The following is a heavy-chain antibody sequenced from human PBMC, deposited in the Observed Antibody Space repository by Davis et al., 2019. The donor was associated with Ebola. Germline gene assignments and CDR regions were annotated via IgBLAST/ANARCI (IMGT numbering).Heavy chain of an antibody. J-gene: IGHJ6*03. D-gene: IGHD3-22*01. CDR1: GFTFSSYS. CDR3: AREERKDYYDSSGYYYYYYMDV. Sequence: GESLKISCAASGFTFSSYSMNWVRQAPGKGLEWVSSISSSSSYIYYADSVKGRFTISRDNAKNSLYLQMNSLRAEDTAVYYCAREERKDYYDSSGYYYYYYMDVWGKGTTVTVSS. V-gene: IGHV3-21*01. CDR2: ISSSSSYI.